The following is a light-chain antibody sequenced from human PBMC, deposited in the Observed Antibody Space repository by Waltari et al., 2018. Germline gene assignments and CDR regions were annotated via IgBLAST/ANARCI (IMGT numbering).Light chain of an antibody. CDR3: CSYAGYSSL. CDR1: SSDVGSFNL. V-gene: IGLV2-23*02. J-gene: IGLJ3*02. Sequence: QSALTQPASVSGSPGQSITISCTGTSSDVGSFNLVSWYKQYPGKAPKLMIYEVNKRPPGVSNLFSGSKSGNTASLTISGLQADDEADYYCCSYAGYSSLFGGGTKLTVL. CDR2: EVN.